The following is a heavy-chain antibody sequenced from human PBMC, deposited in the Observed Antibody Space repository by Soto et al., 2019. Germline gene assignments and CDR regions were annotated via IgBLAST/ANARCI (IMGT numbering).Heavy chain of an antibody. CDR2: INPSGGST. CDR1: GYTFTSYY. Sequence: ASGKVSCKASGYTFTSYYMHWVRQAPGQGLEWMGIINPSGGSTSYAQKFQGRVTMTRDTSTSTVYMELSSLRSEDTAVYYCASASRIAVAGTNWYFELRGRVTLFTV. D-gene: IGHD6-19*01. V-gene: IGHV1-46*01. J-gene: IGHJ2*01. CDR3: ASASRIAVAGTNWYFEL.